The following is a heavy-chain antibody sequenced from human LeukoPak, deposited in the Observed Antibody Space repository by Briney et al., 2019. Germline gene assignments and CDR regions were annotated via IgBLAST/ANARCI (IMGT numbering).Heavy chain of an antibody. D-gene: IGHD2-2*02. Sequence: GGSLRLSCAASGFTFSSYSMNWVRQAPGKGLEWVSYISSSSSTIYYADSVKGRFTISRDNAKNSLYLQMNSLRAEDTAVYYCARGGARAAIYGPAAWGQGTLVTVSS. V-gene: IGHV3-48*01. CDR1: GFTFSSYS. J-gene: IGHJ5*02. CDR2: ISSSSSTI. CDR3: ARGGARAAIYGPAA.